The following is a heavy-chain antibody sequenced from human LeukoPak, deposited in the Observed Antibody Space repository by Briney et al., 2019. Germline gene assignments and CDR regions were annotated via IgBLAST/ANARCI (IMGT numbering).Heavy chain of an antibody. CDR1: GFTFDDYT. D-gene: IGHD1-26*01. CDR3: TKDLPYSGTYFGGFDN. V-gene: IGHV3-43*01. J-gene: IGHJ4*02. Sequence: GGSLRPSCAASGFTFDDYTMHWVRQAPGKGLEWVSLISWDGDSTYYAASMKGRFTISRDNRKKSLFLQMNSLKSEDTAFYYCTKDLPYSGTYFGGFDNWGQGTLVTVSS. CDR2: ISWDGDST.